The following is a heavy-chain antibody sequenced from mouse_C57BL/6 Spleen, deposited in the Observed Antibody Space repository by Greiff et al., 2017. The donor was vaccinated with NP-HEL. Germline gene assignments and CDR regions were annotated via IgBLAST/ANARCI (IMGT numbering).Heavy chain of an antibody. CDR1: GYTFTSYW. Sequence: QVQLQQPGAELVRPGSSVKLSCKASGYTFTSYWMHWVKLRPLQGLEWIGNIDPSDSETHYNQQFKDKATLTVDKSSSTAYMQISSLTSEDSAVYYCARSGNWSWFAYWGQGTLVTVSA. V-gene: IGHV1-52*01. D-gene: IGHD4-1*01. CDR2: IDPSDSET. CDR3: ARSGNWSWFAY. J-gene: IGHJ3*01.